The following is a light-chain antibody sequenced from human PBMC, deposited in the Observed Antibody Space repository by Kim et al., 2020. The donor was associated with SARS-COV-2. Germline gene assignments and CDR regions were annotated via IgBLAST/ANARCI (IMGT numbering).Light chain of an antibody. V-gene: IGKV1-17*03. Sequence: SASVGARVSITCRASQSINICLAWFQQKPGKVPKRLIYSASSLQSGVPSRFSGSGSGTEFTLTISSLQPEDSATYYCLQHQTLPYSFGQGTKLEIK. CDR1: QSINIC. CDR2: SAS. CDR3: LQHQTLPYS. J-gene: IGKJ2*03.